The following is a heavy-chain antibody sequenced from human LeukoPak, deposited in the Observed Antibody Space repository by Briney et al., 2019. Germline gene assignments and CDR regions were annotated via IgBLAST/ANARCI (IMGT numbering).Heavy chain of an antibody. CDR1: GYSFTNYW. D-gene: IGHD4-17*01. CDR2: INPNSGGT. V-gene: IGHV1-2*02. J-gene: IGHJ5*02. CDR3: ARPLRAESKENWFDP. Sequence: GESLKISCKGSGYSFTNYWIGWVRQAPGQGLEWMGWINPNSGGTNYAQKFQGRVTMTRDTSISTAYMELSRLRSDDTAVYYCARPLRAESKENWFDPWGQGTLVTVSS.